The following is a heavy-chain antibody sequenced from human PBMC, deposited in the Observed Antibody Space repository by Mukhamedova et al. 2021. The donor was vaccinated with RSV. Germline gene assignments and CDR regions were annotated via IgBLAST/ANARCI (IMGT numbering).Heavy chain of an antibody. J-gene: IGHJ4*02. CDR3: AITGEYQLLSPPDY. Sequence: GEINHSGSTNYNPSLKSRVTISVDTSKNQFSLKLSSVTAADTAVYYCAITGEYQLLSPPDYWGQGTLVTVSS. CDR2: INHSGST. D-gene: IGHD2-2*01. V-gene: IGHV4-34*01.